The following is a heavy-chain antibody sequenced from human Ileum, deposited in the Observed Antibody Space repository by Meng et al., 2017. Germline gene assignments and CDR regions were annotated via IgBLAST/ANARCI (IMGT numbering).Heavy chain of an antibody. CDR1: GFTFSSYW. V-gene: IGHV3-74*01. D-gene: IGHD2-8*01. J-gene: IGHJ4*02. CDR2: INSDGSST. Sequence: GESLKISCAASGFTFSSYWMPWVRQAPGKGLVWVSRINSDGSSTSYADSVMGRFTISRDNAKNTLYLEMNSLRAEDTAVYYWARDLYGTKEAYWGQGTLVTVSS. CDR3: ARDLYGTKEAY.